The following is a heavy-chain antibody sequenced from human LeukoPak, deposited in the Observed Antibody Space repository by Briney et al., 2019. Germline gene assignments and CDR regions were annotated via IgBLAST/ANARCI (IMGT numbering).Heavy chain of an antibody. CDR3: AKGRGYCTGGSCYSDY. J-gene: IGHJ4*02. CDR1: GFTFSNYA. Sequence: GGSLRLSCTASGFTFSNYAMSWVRQAPGKGPEWVSTISGSDGSTYYADSVKGRFTISRDNSKNTLYLQMNSLRVEDTAIYYCAKGRGYCTGGSCYSDYWGQGTLVTVSS. CDR2: ISGSDGST. D-gene: IGHD2-15*01. V-gene: IGHV3-23*01.